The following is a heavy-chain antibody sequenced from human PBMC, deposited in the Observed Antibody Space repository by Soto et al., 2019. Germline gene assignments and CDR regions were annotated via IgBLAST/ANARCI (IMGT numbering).Heavy chain of an antibody. V-gene: IGHV3-74*01. CDR3: ARADIGIAPPDY. CDR2: INSDGSST. D-gene: IGHD6-13*01. Sequence: GGSLRLSCAASGFTVSSYWMHWVRQAPGKGLVWVSRINSDGSSTSYADSVKGRFTISRDNAKNTLYLQMNSLRAEDTAVYYCARADIGIAPPDYWGQGTLVTVSS. J-gene: IGHJ4*02. CDR1: GFTVSSYW.